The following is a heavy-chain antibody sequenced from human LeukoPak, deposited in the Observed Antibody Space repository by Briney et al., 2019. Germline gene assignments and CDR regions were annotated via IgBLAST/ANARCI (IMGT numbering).Heavy chain of an antibody. J-gene: IGHJ6*03. Sequence: SETLSLTCTVSGGSISSSSYYWGWIRQPPGKGLEWIGSIYYSGSTYYNPSLKSRVTMSVDTSKNEFSLKLSSVTAADTAVYYCARSYYYYYYYMDVWGKGTTVTVSS. CDR3: ARSYYYYYYYMDV. V-gene: IGHV4-39*07. CDR1: GGSISSSSYY. CDR2: IYYSGST.